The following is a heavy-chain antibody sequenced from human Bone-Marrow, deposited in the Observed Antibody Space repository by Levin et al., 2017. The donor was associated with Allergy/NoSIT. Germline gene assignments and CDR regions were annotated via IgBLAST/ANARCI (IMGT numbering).Heavy chain of an antibody. V-gene: IGHV3-7*03. J-gene: IGHJ4*02. D-gene: IGHD2-2*01. CDR2: IKEDGSEK. CDR1: GFTFSNYY. Sequence: GGSLRLSCAASGFTFSNYYMSWVRQAPGKGLEWVANIKEDGSEKYYMDSVKVRFTISRDNAENSLYLQMNSLRIEDTAVYYCARDRGYCRGTTGNAVHDHWGQGTLVTVSS. CDR3: ARDRGYCRGTTGNAVHDH.